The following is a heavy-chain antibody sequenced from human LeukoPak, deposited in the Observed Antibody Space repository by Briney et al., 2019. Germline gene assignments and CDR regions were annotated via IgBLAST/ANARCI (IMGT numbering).Heavy chain of an antibody. CDR3: ARVLRGGPYYYGMDV. CDR2: INPSGGST. CDR1: GYTFTSYY. V-gene: IGHV1-46*01. Sequence: GASVKVSCKASGYTFTSYYMHWVRQAPGQGLEWMGIINPSGGSTSYAQKFQGRVTMTRDTSTSTVYMELSSLRSEDTAVYYCARVLRGGPYYYGMDVWGQGTTVTVSS. J-gene: IGHJ6*02. D-gene: IGHD3-3*01.